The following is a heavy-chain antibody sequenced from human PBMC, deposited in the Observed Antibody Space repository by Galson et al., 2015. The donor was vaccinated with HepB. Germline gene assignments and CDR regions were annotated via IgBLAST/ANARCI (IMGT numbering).Heavy chain of an antibody. V-gene: IGHV5-51*01. CDR1: GYSFTSYW. CDR3: ARPYYDSSGYYYYLDY. D-gene: IGHD3-22*01. Sequence: QSGAEVKKPGESLKISCKGSGYSFTSYWIGWVRQMPGKGLEWMGIIYPGDSDTRYSPSFQGQVTISADKSISTAYLQWSSLKASDTAMYYCARPYYDSSGYYYYLDYWGQGTLVTVSS. J-gene: IGHJ4*02. CDR2: IYPGDSDT.